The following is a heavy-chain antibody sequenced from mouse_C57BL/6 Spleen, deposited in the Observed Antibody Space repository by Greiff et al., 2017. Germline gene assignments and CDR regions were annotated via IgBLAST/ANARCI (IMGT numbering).Heavy chain of an antibody. V-gene: IGHV1-9*01. CDR2: ILPGSGST. Sequence: VQLQQSGAELMKPGASVKLSCKATGYTFTGYWIEWVKQRPGHGLEWIGEILPGSGSTNYNEKFKGKATFTADTSSNTAYMQLSSLTTEDSAIYYCARSGDYYGSSYYWYFDVWGTGTTVTVSS. CDR1: GYTFTGYW. CDR3: ARSGDYYGSSYYWYFDV. D-gene: IGHD1-1*01. J-gene: IGHJ1*03.